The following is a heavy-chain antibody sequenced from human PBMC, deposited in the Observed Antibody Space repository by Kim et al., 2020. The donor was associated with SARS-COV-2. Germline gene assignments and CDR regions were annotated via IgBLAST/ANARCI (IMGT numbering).Heavy chain of an antibody. V-gene: IGHV4-31*03. J-gene: IGHJ3*02. Sequence: SETLSLTCTVSGGSISSDGYYWSWIRQHPGKGLEWIGYIYYSGSTYYNPSLKSRVTISVDTSKNQFSLKLSSVTAADTAVYYCARLRLGELSYAFDIWGQGTMVTVSS. CDR3: ARLRLGELSYAFDI. CDR2: IYYSGST. D-gene: IGHD3-16*02. CDR1: GGSISSDGYY.